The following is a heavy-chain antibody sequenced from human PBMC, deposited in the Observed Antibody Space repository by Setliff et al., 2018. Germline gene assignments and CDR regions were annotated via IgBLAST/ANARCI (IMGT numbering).Heavy chain of an antibody. D-gene: IGHD2-21*01. CDR2: ISVYNGKT. CDR3: ATEKFPGDWVDY. J-gene: IGHJ4*02. V-gene: IGHV1-18*01. Sequence: GASVKVSCKASGYSFTSYGFSWVRQAPGQGLEWMGWISVYNGKTKYAQKFQGRITMTADTSTRTAYMEVTSLRSDDTAVYYCATEKFPGDWVDYWGQGTLVTVSS. CDR1: GYSFTSYG.